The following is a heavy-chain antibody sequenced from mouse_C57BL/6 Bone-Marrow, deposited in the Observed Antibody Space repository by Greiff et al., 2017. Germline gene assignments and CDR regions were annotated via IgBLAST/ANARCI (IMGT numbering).Heavy chain of an antibody. CDR3: ARGYDYDYAMDY. J-gene: IGHJ4*01. CDR1: GYSFPAYN. CDR2: IIPNYGTT. V-gene: IGHV1-39*01. Sequence: EVQRVESGPELVKPGASVKISCKASGYSFPAYNMNWVKQSNGKSLEWIGVIIPNYGTTSYNQKFKGKATLTVAPSSSTAYMQLNSLTSEDSAVYYGARGYDYDYAMDYWGQGTSVTVSS. D-gene: IGHD2-4*01.